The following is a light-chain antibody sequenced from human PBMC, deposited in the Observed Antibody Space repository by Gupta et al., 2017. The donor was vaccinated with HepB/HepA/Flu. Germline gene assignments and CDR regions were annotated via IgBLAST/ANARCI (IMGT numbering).Light chain of an antibody. Sequence: DIQMTQSPSTLSASVGDRVTITCRASQSISSWLAWYQQKPGKAPKLLIYKASSLESGVPSRFSGSGSGTEFTLTIISLQPDDFATYYCQHDNSSSTRFGQGTKVEIK. CDR2: KAS. V-gene: IGKV1-5*03. CDR3: QHDNSSSTR. CDR1: QSISSW. J-gene: IGKJ1*01.